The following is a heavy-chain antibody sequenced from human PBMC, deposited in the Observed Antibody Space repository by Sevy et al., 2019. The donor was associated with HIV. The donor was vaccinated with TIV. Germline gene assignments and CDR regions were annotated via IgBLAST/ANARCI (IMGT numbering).Heavy chain of an antibody. D-gene: IGHD2-21*02. CDR2: INWNGVGT. J-gene: IGHJ4*02. V-gene: IGHV3-20*04. CDR3: ARERSCGGDCYYSDY. Sequence: GGSLRLSCAASGLNFDDYGMSWVRQAPGKGLEWVSAINWNGVGTSYADSVKGRFTISRDNAKNSLYVQMNSLRAEDTALYYCARERSCGGDCYYSDYWGQGTLVTVSS. CDR1: GLNFDDYG.